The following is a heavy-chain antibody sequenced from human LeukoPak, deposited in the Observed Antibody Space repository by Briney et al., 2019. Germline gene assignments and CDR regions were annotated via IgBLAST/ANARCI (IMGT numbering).Heavy chain of an antibody. CDR3: ARDRVGHSAIDY. D-gene: IGHD2-15*01. V-gene: IGHV4-34*01. CDR2: INHSGST. CDR1: GGSFSGYY. Sequence: SETLSLTCAVYGGSFSGYYWSWIRQPPGKGLEWIGEINHSGSTNYNPSLKSRVTISLDTSKNQFSLKLSSVTAADTAVYYCARDRVGHSAIDYWGQGTLVTVSS. J-gene: IGHJ4*02.